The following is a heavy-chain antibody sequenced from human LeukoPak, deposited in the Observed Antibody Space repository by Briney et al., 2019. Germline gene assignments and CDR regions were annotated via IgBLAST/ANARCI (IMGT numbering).Heavy chain of an antibody. J-gene: IGHJ6*03. D-gene: IGHD5-18*01. V-gene: IGHV3-21*01. Sequence: GGSLRLSCAASVFTFSSYSMNCVRQAPGKGLEGVSSISGSSRYIYYADSVEGLFNISRDNAKNSLYLQMNSMRAEDTAVYYCARDLRERGYSYGYTNYYYYYMDVWGKGTTVTVSS. CDR3: ARDLRERGYSYGYTNYYYYYMDV. CDR1: VFTFSSYS. CDR2: ISGSSRYI.